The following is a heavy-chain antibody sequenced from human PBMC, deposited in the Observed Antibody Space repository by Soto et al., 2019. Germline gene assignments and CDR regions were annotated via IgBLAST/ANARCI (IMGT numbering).Heavy chain of an antibody. Sequence: QVQLQESGPGLVKPSETLSLTCTVSGGSVSSGDFYGSWIRQPPGKGLEWIAYIYYSGSTNYNPSLTSRVTISVDTSKNQFALKLSSVTAADTAVYYCARGYYGSGSYFNVDWFDPWGQGTLVTVSS. CDR1: GGSVSSGDFY. V-gene: IGHV4-61*08. CDR2: IYYSGST. CDR3: ARGYYGSGSYFNVDWFDP. J-gene: IGHJ5*02. D-gene: IGHD3-10*01.